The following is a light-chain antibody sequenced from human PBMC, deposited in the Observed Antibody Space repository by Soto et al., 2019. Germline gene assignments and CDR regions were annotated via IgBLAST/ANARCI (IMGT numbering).Light chain of an antibody. V-gene: IGKV3-15*01. J-gene: IGKJ5*01. CDR3: QQYNQWPPVT. CDR1: RSIATN. Sequence: EIVLTQSPATLSVSPGERATLSCRASRSIATNLAWYQQRPGQAPRLLIYGISIGATGIPARFSGSGSGTEFSLTISGLQSEDVAVYYCQQYNQWPPVTFGQGTRLEIK. CDR2: GIS.